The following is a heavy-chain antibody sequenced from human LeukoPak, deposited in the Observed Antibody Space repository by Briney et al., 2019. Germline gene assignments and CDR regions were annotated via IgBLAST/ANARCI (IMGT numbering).Heavy chain of an antibody. J-gene: IGHJ6*02. CDR3: ARDQITMIVVVTNSGMDV. V-gene: IGHV3-30*04. CDR2: ISYDGSNK. D-gene: IGHD3-22*01. CDR1: GFTFSSYA. Sequence: PGRSLRLSCAASGFTFSSYAMHWVRQAPGKGLEWVAVISYDGSNKYYADSVKGRFTISRDNSKNTLYLQMNSLRAEDTAVYYCARDQITMIVVVTNSGMDVWGQGTTVTVSS.